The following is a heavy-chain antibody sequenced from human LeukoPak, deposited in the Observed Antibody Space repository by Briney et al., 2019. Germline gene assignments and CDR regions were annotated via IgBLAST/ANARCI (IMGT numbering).Heavy chain of an antibody. CDR3: ARARMDCSGGSCYSSYSDY. CDR2: TYHNGST. D-gene: IGHD2-15*01. Sequence: KPSETLSLTCAVYGASFSGYYWTWIRQTPGKGLEWIGETYHNGSTDYNPSLKSRVTISVDTSKNQFSLKVTSVTAADTAVYFCARARMDCSGGSCYSSYSDYWGQGTLVTVSS. V-gene: IGHV4-34*01. J-gene: IGHJ4*02. CDR1: GASFSGYY.